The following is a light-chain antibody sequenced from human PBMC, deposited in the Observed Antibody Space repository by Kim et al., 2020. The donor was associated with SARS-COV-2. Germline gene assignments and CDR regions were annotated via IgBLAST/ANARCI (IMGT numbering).Light chain of an antibody. V-gene: IGLV3-1*01. Sequence: VAPGQTASITCSGSKLGDKYAYWYQKKPGQSPILVIYQHTKRPSGISQRFSGSSFGNTATLTISRAQTMDEADYYCQAWDSSTAVFGGGTKLTVL. CDR1: KLGDKY. CDR3: QAWDSSTAV. CDR2: QHT. J-gene: IGLJ3*02.